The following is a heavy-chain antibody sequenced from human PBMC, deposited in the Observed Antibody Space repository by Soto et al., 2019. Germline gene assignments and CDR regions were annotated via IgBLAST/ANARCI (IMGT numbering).Heavy chain of an antibody. Sequence: KTSETLSLTCTVSGGSISSGDYYWSWIRQPPGKGLEWIGYIYYSGSTYYNPSLKSRVTISVDTSKNQFSLKLSSVTAADTAVYYCARSFSSSSLSWFDPWGQGTLVTVSS. CDR3: ARSFSSSSLSWFDP. CDR1: GGSISSGDYY. J-gene: IGHJ5*02. D-gene: IGHD6-6*01. V-gene: IGHV4-30-4*01. CDR2: IYYSGST.